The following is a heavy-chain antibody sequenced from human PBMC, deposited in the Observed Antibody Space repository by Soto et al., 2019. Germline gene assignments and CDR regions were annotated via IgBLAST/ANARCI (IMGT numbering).Heavy chain of an antibody. CDR2: IYYSGST. CDR3: ARDLWDSSGYYNWFDP. CDR1: GGSVSSGSYY. V-gene: IGHV4-61*01. J-gene: IGHJ5*02. D-gene: IGHD3-22*01. Sequence: SETLSLTCTVSGGSVSSGSYYWSWIRQPPGKGLEWIGYIYYSGSTNYNPSLKSRVTISVDTSKNQFSLKLSSVTAADTAVYYCARDLWDSSGYYNWFDPWGQGTLVTVSS.